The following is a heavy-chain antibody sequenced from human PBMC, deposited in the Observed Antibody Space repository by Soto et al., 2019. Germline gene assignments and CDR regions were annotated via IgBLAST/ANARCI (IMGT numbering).Heavy chain of an antibody. J-gene: IGHJ3*02. CDR2: NRTGGSP. CDR3: TRAPSFHTGFDI. V-gene: IGHV4-61*02. CDR1: GGSLSTQNHY. Sequence: PSETLSLTCTVSGGSLSTQNHYWTWIRQPAGKRPEWIGRNRTGGSPDYNPSLQGRVTISMDTSENQFSLNLASVTAADTAVYYCTRAPSFHTGFDIWGRGAKVTVSS. D-gene: IGHD2-8*02.